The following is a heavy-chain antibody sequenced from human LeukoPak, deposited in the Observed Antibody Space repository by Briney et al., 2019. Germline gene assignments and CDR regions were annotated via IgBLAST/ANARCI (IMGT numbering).Heavy chain of an antibody. CDR1: GFTVSSNY. V-gene: IGHV3-53*01. J-gene: IGHJ4*02. Sequence: GGSLRLSCAASGFTVSSNYMSWVRQAPGKGLEWVSVIYSGGSTYYADSVKGRFTISRDNSKNTLYLQMNSLRAEDTAVYYCARVEITVTHGGFDYWGQGTLVTVSS. CDR2: IYSGGST. D-gene: IGHD4-11*01. CDR3: ARVEITVTHGGFDY.